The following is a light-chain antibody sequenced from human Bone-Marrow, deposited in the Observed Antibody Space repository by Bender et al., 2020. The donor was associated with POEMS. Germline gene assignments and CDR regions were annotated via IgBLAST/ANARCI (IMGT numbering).Light chain of an antibody. CDR3: CSYAGNNIWV. V-gene: IGLV2-23*02. CDR1: TSDIGGYNY. J-gene: IGLJ3*02. CDR2: DVN. Sequence: QSALTQPASVSGSPGQTITISCTGTTSDIGGYNYVSWYQQHPGKAPKLVIFDVNNRPSGVSDRFSGSTSGNTASLTISGLQAEDEADYFCCSYAGNNIWVFGGGTKLTVL.